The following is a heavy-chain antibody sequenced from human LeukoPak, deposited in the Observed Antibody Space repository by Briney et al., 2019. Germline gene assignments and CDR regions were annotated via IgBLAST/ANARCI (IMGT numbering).Heavy chain of an antibody. CDR2: INPNSGGT. J-gene: IGHJ5*02. CDR1: GYTFTGYY. CDR3: ARHSDHGDYSNWFDP. Sequence: ASVKVSCKASGYTFTGYYMHWVRQAPGQGLEWMGWINPNSGGTNYAQKFQGRVTMTRDTSISTAYMELSRLRSDDTAVYYCARHSDHGDYSNWFDPWGQGTLVTVSS. V-gene: IGHV1-2*02. D-gene: IGHD4-17*01.